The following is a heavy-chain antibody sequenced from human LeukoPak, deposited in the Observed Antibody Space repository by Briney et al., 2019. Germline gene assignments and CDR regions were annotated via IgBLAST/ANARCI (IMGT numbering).Heavy chain of an antibody. CDR1: GFTLGSYT. CDR3: ARAVISIFDN. D-gene: IGHD3-3*02. V-gene: IGHV3-48*01. J-gene: IGHJ4*02. CDR2: ISSSSSTI. Sequence: GGSLRLSCAASGFTLGSYTMNWVRQAPGKGLEWVSYISSSSSTIQYADSVKGRFTISRDNAENSLYLQMNSLGVEDTAVYYCARAVISIFDNWGQGTLVTVSS.